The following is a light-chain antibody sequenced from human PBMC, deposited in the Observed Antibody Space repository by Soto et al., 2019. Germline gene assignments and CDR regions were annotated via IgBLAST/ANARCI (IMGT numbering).Light chain of an antibody. J-gene: IGLJ1*01. Sequence: QSVLTHPASVSGSPGQSITLSCTGTNSDIGGSKYVSWYQQHPGKAPKLMVYEVTYRPSGVSDRFSGSKSGNTASLTVSGLQAEHEADYYCSSYTSSGTLYVFGTGTKVTVL. CDR3: SSYTSSGTLYV. CDR1: NSDIGGSKY. V-gene: IGLV2-14*01. CDR2: EVT.